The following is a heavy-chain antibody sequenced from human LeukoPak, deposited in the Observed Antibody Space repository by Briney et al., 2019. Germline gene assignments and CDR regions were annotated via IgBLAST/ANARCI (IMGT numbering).Heavy chain of an antibody. CDR2: ISSSSSYI. CDR1: GFTFSSYS. V-gene: IGHV3-21*01. CDR3: ARCLRKNYYGSGSYDWFDP. J-gene: IGHJ5*02. Sequence: GGSLRLSCAASGFTFSSYSMNWVRQAPGKGLEWVSSISSSSSYIYYADSVKGRFTISRDNAKNSLYLQMNSLRAEDTAVYYCARCLRKNYYGSGSYDWFDPWGQGTLVTVSS. D-gene: IGHD3-10*01.